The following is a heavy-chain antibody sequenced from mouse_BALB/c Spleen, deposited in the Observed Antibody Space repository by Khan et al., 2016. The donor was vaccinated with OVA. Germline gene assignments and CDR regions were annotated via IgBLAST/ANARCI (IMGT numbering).Heavy chain of an antibody. Sequence: EVQLQESGPGLVKPSQSLSLTCTVTGYSITSNYAWNWIRQFPGNKLEWMGYISYSGRTSYIPSLKSRISITRDTSKNQFFLQLNSVTTEDTATXFCARGNYYRYAMDYWGPGTSVTVSS. CDR3: ARGNYYRYAMDY. CDR2: ISYSGRT. CDR1: GYSITSNYA. J-gene: IGHJ4*01. D-gene: IGHD1-1*01. V-gene: IGHV3-2*02.